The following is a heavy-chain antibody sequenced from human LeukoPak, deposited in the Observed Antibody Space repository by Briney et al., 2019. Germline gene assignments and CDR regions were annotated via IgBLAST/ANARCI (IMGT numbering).Heavy chain of an antibody. CDR3: ARDSALGL. CDR1: GGSISSYY. V-gene: IGHV4-59*01. Sequence: PSETLSLTCTVSGGSISSYYWSWIRQPPGKGLEWIGYIYYSGSTNYNPSLKSRVTISVDTSKNQFSLKLSPVTAADTAVYYCARDSALGLWGQGTLVTVSS. J-gene: IGHJ5*02. D-gene: IGHD3-10*01. CDR2: IYYSGST.